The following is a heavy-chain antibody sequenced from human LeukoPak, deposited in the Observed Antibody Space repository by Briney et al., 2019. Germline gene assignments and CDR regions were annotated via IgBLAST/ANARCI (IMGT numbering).Heavy chain of an antibody. Sequence: PGGSLRLSCAASGFTFSDYYMSWIRQPPGKGLEWIGSIYYSGSTYYNPSLKSRVTISVDTSKNQFSLKLSSVTAADTAVYYCARRWYYYGSGSYSKFDYWGQGTLVTVSS. CDR2: IYYSGST. CDR1: GFTFSDYY. J-gene: IGHJ4*02. V-gene: IGHV4-39*01. CDR3: ARRWYYYGSGSYSKFDY. D-gene: IGHD3-10*01.